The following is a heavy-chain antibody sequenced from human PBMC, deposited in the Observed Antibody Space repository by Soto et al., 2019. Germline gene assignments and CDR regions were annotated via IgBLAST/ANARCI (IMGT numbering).Heavy chain of an antibody. CDR1: GFTFSSYS. CDR2: ISSSSSYI. Sequence: PGGSLRLSCAASGFTFSSYSMNWVRQAPGKGLEWVSSISSSSSYIYYADSVKGRFTISRDNAKNSLYLQMNSLRAEDTAVYYCASLYTWNPRGHYYYGMDVWGQGTTVTVAS. V-gene: IGHV3-21*01. J-gene: IGHJ6*02. CDR3: ASLYTWNPRGHYYYGMDV. D-gene: IGHD1-20*01.